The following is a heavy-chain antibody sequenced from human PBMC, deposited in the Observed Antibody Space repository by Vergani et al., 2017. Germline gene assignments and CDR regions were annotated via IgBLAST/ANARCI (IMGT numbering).Heavy chain of an antibody. CDR3: ARHTTYTDS. J-gene: IGHJ4*02. Sequence: EVQLVQSGPEVKKPGDSLTISCQGFGFSFSSSWIGWVRQRPGKGLDWMGIIYPADSDTRYSPSFQGQVTISADKSISTAFLQWDSLKASDTALYYCARHTTYTDSWGQGTLVTVSS. D-gene: IGHD2/OR15-2a*01. V-gene: IGHV5-51*01. CDR1: GFSFSSSW. CDR2: IYPADSDT.